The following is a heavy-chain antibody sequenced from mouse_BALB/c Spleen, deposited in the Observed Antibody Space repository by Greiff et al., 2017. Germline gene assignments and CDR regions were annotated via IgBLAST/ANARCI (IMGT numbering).Heavy chain of an antibody. CDR2: ISTYYGDA. D-gene: IGHD2-14*01. V-gene: IGHV1S137*01. J-gene: IGHJ3*01. Sequence: VKLVESGAELVRPGVSVKISCKGSGYTFTDYAMHWVKQSHAKSLEWIGVISTYYGDASYNQKFKGKATMTVDKSSSTAYMELARLTSEDSAIYYCARNYRYAFAYWGQGTLVTVSA. CDR3: ARNYRYAFAY. CDR1: GYTFTDYA.